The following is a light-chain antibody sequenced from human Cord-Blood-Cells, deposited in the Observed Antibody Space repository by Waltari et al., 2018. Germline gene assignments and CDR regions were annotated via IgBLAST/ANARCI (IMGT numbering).Light chain of an antibody. V-gene: IGKV1-27*01. CDR2: AAS. Sequence: DIQMTQSPSSLSASVGDRVTITCRASQGISNYLAWYQQKPGKVPKLLYYAASTLQSVGPSRCSGSGSGTDFTLTISSLPPEDVATYYCQKNNSAPWTFGQGTKVEIK. J-gene: IGKJ1*01. CDR1: QGISNY. CDR3: QKNNSAPWT.